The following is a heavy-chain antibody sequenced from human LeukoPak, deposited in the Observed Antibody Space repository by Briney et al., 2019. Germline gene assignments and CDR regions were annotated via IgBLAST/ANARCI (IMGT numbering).Heavy chain of an antibody. CDR2: MNPNSGNT. CDR1: GYTFTSYD. Sequence: ASVKVSCKASGYTFTSYDINWVPQATGQGLEWMGWMNPNSGNTGYAQKFQGRVTITRNTSISTAYMELSSLRSEDTAVYYCARGVVDTASPSGGDAFDIWGQGTMVTVSS. CDR3: ARGVVDTASPSGGDAFDI. V-gene: IGHV1-8*03. D-gene: IGHD5-18*01. J-gene: IGHJ3*02.